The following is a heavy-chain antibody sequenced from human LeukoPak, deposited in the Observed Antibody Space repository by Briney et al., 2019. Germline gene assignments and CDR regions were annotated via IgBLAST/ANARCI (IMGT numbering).Heavy chain of an antibody. Sequence: GRSLRLSCAASGFTFDDYAMHWVRQAPGKGLEWVSGISWNSGSIGYADSVKGRFTISRDNAKNSLYLQMNSLRAEDTASYYCAKDTGSYYYFDYWGQGTLVTVSS. D-gene: IGHD1-26*01. CDR3: AKDTGSYYYFDY. V-gene: IGHV3-9*01. CDR1: GFTFDDYA. J-gene: IGHJ4*02. CDR2: ISWNSGSI.